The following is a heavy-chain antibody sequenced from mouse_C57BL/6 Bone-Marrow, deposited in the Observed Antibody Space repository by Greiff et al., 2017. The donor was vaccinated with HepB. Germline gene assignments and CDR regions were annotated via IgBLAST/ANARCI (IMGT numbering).Heavy chain of an antibody. CDR3: ARGRSTMITFDY. CDR2: IYPGDGDT. D-gene: IGHD2-4*01. Sequence: QVQLKESGPELVKPGASVKISCKASGYAFSSSWMNWVKQRPGKGLEWIGRIYPGDGDTNYNGKFKGKATLTADKSSSTAYMQLSSLTSEDSAVYFCARGRSTMITFDYWGQGTTLTVSS. CDR1: GYAFSSSW. J-gene: IGHJ2*01. V-gene: IGHV1-82*01.